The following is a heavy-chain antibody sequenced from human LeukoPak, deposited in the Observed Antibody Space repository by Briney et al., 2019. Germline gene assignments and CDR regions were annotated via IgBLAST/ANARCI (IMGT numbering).Heavy chain of an antibody. CDR3: ARDPVAVVPAAMGPYGMDV. Sequence: GGSLRLSCAASGFTVSSRYMTWVRQAPGKGLEWVSVIYSGGSTYYADSVKGRFTISRDNSKNTLYLQMNSLRAEDTAVYYCARDPVAVVPAAMGPYGMDVWGQGTTVTVSS. CDR1: GFTVSSRY. CDR2: IYSGGST. J-gene: IGHJ6*02. D-gene: IGHD2-2*01. V-gene: IGHV3-66*01.